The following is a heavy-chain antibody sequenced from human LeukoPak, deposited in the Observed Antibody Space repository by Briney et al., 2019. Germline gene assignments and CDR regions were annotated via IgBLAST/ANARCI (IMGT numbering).Heavy chain of an antibody. Sequence: PSETLSLTCTVSGGSISSSSYYWGWIRQPPGKGLEWIGSIYYSGSTYYIPSLKSRATISVDTSKNQFSLRLSSVTAADTAMYYCARRCSSSRCFGFDYWGPGTLVTVSS. CDR3: ARRCSSSRCFGFDY. CDR1: GGSISSSSYY. J-gene: IGHJ4*02. V-gene: IGHV4-39*01. D-gene: IGHD2-2*01. CDR2: IYYSGST.